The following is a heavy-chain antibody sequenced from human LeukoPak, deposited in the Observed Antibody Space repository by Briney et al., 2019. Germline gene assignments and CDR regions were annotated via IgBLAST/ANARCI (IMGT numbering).Heavy chain of an antibody. J-gene: IGHJ6*03. CDR1: GYSLTELS. CDR2: FHPEGGET. CDR3: MSAFYMDV. V-gene: IGHV1-24*01. Sequence: ASVKVSCKVSGYSLTELSINWVRQSPGEGLEWMGGFHPEGGETIHAQKFQGRVTMTADTSTDTAYMELSSLTSDDTAVYYCMSAFYMDVWGEGTTVTVSS. D-gene: IGHD5/OR15-5a*01.